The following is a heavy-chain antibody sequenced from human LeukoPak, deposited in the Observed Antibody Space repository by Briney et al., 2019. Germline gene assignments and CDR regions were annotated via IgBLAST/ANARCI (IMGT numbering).Heavy chain of an antibody. Sequence: ASVKVSCKASGYTFTGYFMHWVRQAPGQGLEWMGWINPSGGSTSYAQKFQGRVTMTRDTSTSTVYMELSSLRSEDTAVYYCARKRLYYFDYWGQGTLVTVSS. D-gene: IGHD2-21*02. CDR1: GYTFTGYF. CDR2: INPSGGST. V-gene: IGHV1-46*01. J-gene: IGHJ4*02. CDR3: ARKRLYYFDY.